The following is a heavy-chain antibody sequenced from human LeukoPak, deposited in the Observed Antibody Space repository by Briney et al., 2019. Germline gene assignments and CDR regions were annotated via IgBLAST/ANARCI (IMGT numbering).Heavy chain of an antibody. J-gene: IGHJ4*02. CDR3: ARTWVPGGYDSSGYYSPNPFDY. D-gene: IGHD3-22*01. Sequence: GGSLRLSCAASGFTFSSYWMHWVRQTPGKGLVWVSRINSDGITSYADSVKGRFTISRDNAKNTLYLQMNSLRAEDTAMYYCARTWVPGGYDSSGYYSPNPFDYWGQGTLVTVSS. CDR1: GFTFSSYW. V-gene: IGHV3-74*01. CDR2: INSDGIT.